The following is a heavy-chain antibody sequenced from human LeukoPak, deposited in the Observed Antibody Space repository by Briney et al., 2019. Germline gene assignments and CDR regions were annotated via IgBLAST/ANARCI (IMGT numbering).Heavy chain of an antibody. CDR2: ISSSGSTI. V-gene: IGHV3-48*03. J-gene: IGHJ6*03. D-gene: IGHD2-2*01. CDR1: GFTFSSYE. Sequence: GGSLRLSCAASGFTFSSYEMNWVRQAPGKGLEWVSYISSSGSTIYYADSVKGRFTISRDNAKNSLYLQMNSLRAEDTAVYYCARDKRGGYCSSTSCALYYYYYMDVWGKGTTVTVSS. CDR3: ARDKRGGYCSSTSCALYYYYYMDV.